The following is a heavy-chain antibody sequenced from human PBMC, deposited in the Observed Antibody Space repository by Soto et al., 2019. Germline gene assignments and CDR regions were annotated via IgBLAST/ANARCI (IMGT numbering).Heavy chain of an antibody. CDR1: GYTLTELS. Sequence: QVQLVQSGAEVKKPGASVKVSCKVSGYTLTELSLHWVRQAPGKGLEWMGGFDPEDGETIYAQKFQGRVTMTEDTSTDTAYMELNSLRSEDTAVYYCTSGQRPLRFLEWLSRYDFDFWGQGTLVTVSS. CDR3: TSGQRPLRFLEWLSRYDFDF. CDR2: FDPEDGET. J-gene: IGHJ4*02. D-gene: IGHD3-3*01. V-gene: IGHV1-24*01.